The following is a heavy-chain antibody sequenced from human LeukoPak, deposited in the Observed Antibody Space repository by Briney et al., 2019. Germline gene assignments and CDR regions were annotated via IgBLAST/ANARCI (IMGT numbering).Heavy chain of an antibody. Sequence: RSGGSLRLSCAASGFTFDDYAMHWVRQAPGKRLEWVSGISWNSGSIGYADSVKGRFTISRDNAKNSLYLQMNSLRAEDMALYYCAKGGEMATISFFDYWGQGTLVTVSS. D-gene: IGHD5-24*01. CDR3: AKGGEMATISFFDY. CDR2: ISWNSGSI. J-gene: IGHJ4*02. V-gene: IGHV3-9*03. CDR1: GFTFDDYA.